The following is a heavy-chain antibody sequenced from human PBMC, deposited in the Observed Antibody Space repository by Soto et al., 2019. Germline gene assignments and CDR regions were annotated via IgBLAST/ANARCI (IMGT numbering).Heavy chain of an antibody. CDR1: GDSISSGDYY. Sequence: QVQLQESGPGLVKPSQIMSLTGTVAGDSISSGDYYWSWIRQSPGKDLEWIGYVYYSGTTYYNPSLKRRVTGSVDRSKNQFSLKLYSVTAADTSVYYCARGYCGGTRCYSCWNFDVWGRGALVTVSS. CDR2: VYYSGTT. CDR3: ARGYCGGTRCYSCWNFDV. V-gene: IGHV4-30-4*08. J-gene: IGHJ2*01. D-gene: IGHD2-2*01.